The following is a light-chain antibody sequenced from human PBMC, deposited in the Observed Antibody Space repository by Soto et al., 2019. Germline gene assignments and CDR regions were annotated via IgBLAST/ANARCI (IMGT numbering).Light chain of an antibody. CDR2: AAS. CDR1: QSISSY. J-gene: IGKJ1*01. Sequence: DIQMTQSPSSLSASVGDRVTITCRASQSISSYLNWYQQKPGKAPKLLIYAASSLQSGVPSRFSGSGSGTDFTLTISSLQPEEFATYYCQQSYSTPRFGQGTKVEIK. V-gene: IGKV1-39*01. CDR3: QQSYSTPR.